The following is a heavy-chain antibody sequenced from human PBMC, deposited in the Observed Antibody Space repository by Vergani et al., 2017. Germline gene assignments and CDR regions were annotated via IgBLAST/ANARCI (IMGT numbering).Heavy chain of an antibody. CDR3: ARGEYSSSPFDY. V-gene: IGHV3-74*01. CDR2: INSDGSST. Sequence: EVQPVESGGGLVPPGRSLRLSCAASGFTFSSYWMHWVRQAPGKGLVWVSRINSDGSSTSYADSVKGRFTISRDNAKNTLYLQMNSLRAEDTAVYYCARGEYSSSPFDYWGQGTLVTVSS. J-gene: IGHJ4*02. CDR1: GFTFSSYW. D-gene: IGHD6-6*01.